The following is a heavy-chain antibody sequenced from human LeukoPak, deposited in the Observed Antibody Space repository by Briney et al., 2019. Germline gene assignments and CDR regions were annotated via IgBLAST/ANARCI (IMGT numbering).Heavy chain of an antibody. CDR2: IYTSGST. D-gene: IGHD6-13*01. CDR1: GGSISSGSYY. V-gene: IGHV4-61*02. CDR3: AREMRGIAAARLGSDY. Sequence: PSQALSLTCTVSGGSISSGSYYWSWIRQPAGKGLEWIGRIYTSGSTNYNPSLKSRVTISVDTSKNQFSLKLSSVTAADTAVYYCAREMRGIAAARLGSDYWGQGTLVTVSS. J-gene: IGHJ4*02.